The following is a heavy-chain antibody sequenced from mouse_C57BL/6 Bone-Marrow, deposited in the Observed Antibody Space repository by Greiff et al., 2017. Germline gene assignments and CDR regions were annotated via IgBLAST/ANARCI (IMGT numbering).Heavy chain of an antibody. J-gene: IGHJ1*03. CDR3: ARRPGPRCWYFDV. V-gene: IGHV1-81*01. CDR2: IYPRSGNT. CDR1: GYTFTSYG. Sequence: VQLQQSGAELARPGASVKLSCKASGYTFTSYGISWVKQRTGQGLEWIGEIYPRSGNTYYNEKFKGKATLTADKSSSTAYMELRSLTSEDSAVYYCARRPGPRCWYFDVWGTGTTVTVSS.